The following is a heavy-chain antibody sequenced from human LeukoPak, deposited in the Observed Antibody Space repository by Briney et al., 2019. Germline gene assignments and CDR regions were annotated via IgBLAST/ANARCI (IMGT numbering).Heavy chain of an antibody. J-gene: IGHJ3*02. CDR1: GGSISSYY. CDR3: ARHGVTNYYDSSGYYWNDAFDI. D-gene: IGHD3-22*01. Sequence: SETLSLTCTVSGGSISSYYWSWIRQPPGKGLEWIGYIYYSGSTNYNPSLKSRVTISVDTSKNQFSLKLSSVTAVDTAVYYCARHGVTNYYDSSGYYWNDAFDIWGQGTLVTVSS. V-gene: IGHV4-59*08. CDR2: IYYSGST.